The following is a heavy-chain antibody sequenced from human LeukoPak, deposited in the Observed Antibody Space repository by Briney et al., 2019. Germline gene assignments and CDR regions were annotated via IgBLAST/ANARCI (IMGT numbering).Heavy chain of an antibody. CDR1: GGTFSSYA. V-gene: IGHV1-69*04. Sequence: ASVKVSCKASGGTFSSYAINWVRQAPGQGLEWMGRIIPVLGITHFAPRFQGRVTMTADTSTTTAYMDLSSLRSDDTAVYYCAIDHQWLQSTPYFDYWGPGTLVTVSS. CDR3: AIDHQWLQSTPYFDY. D-gene: IGHD5-24*01. J-gene: IGHJ4*02. CDR2: IIPVLGIT.